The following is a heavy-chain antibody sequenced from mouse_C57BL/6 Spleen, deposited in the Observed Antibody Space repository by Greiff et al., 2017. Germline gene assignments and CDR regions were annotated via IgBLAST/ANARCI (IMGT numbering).Heavy chain of an antibody. J-gene: IGHJ4*01. CDR1: GYAFSSSW. Sequence: VKLVESGPELVKPGASVKISCKASGYAFSSSWMNWVKQRPGKGLEWIGRIYPGGGGTNYNGKFKGKATLTADKSSSTAYMQLSSLTSEDSAVYFCARTNYVNYAMDDWGQGTSVTVSA. CDR3: ARTNYVNYAMDD. CDR2: IYPGGGGT. V-gene: IGHV1-82*01. D-gene: IGHD5-5*01.